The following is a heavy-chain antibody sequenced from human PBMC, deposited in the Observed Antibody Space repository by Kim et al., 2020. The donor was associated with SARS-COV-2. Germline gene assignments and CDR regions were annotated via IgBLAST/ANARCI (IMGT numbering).Heavy chain of an antibody. D-gene: IGHD4-17*01. V-gene: IGHV3-48*03. CDR3: ARDLGTTVVTGWFDP. Sequence: DSVKGRFTISRDNAKNSLYLQMNSLRAEDTAVYYCARDLGTTVVTGWFDPWGQGTLVTVSS. J-gene: IGHJ5*02.